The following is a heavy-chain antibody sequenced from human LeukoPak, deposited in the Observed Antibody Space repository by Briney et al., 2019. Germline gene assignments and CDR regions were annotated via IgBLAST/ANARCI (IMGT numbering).Heavy chain of an antibody. CDR2: MNPNSGNT. J-gene: IGHJ4*02. CDR1: GYTFTSYD. Sequence: ASVKVSCTASGYTFTSYDINWVRQATGQGLEWMGWMNPNSGNTGYAQKFQGRVSMTRDTSISTAYMELSSLRSEDTAVYYCAREKNQQWVDCLQYWGQGTLVTVSS. V-gene: IGHV1-8*01. D-gene: IGHD1-26*01. CDR3: AREKNQQWVDCLQY.